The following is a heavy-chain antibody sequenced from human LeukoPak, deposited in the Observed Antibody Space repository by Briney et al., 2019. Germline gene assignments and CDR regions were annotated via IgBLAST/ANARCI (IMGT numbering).Heavy chain of an antibody. CDR3: ATVGAVTDGAFDV. V-gene: IGHV3-7*01. Sequence: PGGSLRLSCAASGFIFSNYWMTWVRQAPGMGLEWVANIKQDGGEKYYVDSVKGRFTISRDNAKNSLYLQMNSLRVEDTAIYYCATVGAVTDGAFDVWGQGTMVTVSS. CDR1: GFIFSNYW. CDR2: IKQDGGEK. D-gene: IGHD4-17*01. J-gene: IGHJ3*01.